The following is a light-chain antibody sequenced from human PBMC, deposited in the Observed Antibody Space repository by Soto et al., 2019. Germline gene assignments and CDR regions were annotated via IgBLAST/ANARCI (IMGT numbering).Light chain of an antibody. CDR2: GAS. Sequence: EIVMTQSPGTLSLSTGERATLSCRASQSVSSSYLAWYQQKPGQAPRLLIYGASRRATGIPDRFSGSGSGTDFTLTISRLEPEDFAVYYCQEYDNSLWTFGQGTKVDIK. CDR1: QSVSSSY. V-gene: IGKV3-20*01. J-gene: IGKJ1*01. CDR3: QEYDNSLWT.